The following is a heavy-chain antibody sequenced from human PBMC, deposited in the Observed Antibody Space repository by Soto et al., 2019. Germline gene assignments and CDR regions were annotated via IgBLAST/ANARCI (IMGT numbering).Heavy chain of an antibody. CDR1: GFTFSDHY. Sequence: EVQLVESGGGLVQPGGSLSLSCVDSGFTFSDHYMDWVRQAPGKGLEWVGRTRNKVNSYTTEYAASVKGRFISTRDDSKNSLYLQMNSLKTEDTAVYYCARVRAGGVCWFDPWGQGTLVTVSS. D-gene: IGHD3-16*01. J-gene: IGHJ5*02. CDR2: TRNKVNSYTT. CDR3: ARVRAGGVCWFDP. V-gene: IGHV3-72*01.